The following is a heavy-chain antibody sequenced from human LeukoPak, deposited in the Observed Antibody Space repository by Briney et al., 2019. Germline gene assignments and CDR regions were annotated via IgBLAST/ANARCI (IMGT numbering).Heavy chain of an antibody. CDR2: ISYSGSP. CDR1: GASLSSGGYF. V-gene: IGHV4-31*03. Sequence: SQTLSLTCTVSGASLSSGGYFWPWIRQHPGKGLEWIGYISYSGSPYYSPSLESRVTISADTSQNQFSLKLNSVTAADTAIYYCARLFCSGASCSRGRGFDYWGQGTLVTVSS. D-gene: IGHD2-15*01. CDR3: ARLFCSGASCSRGRGFDY. J-gene: IGHJ4*02.